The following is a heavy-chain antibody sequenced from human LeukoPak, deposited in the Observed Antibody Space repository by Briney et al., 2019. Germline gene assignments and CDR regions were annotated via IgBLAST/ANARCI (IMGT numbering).Heavy chain of an antibody. Sequence: SVKVSCKASGGTFDNSAINWVRQAPGQGLEWMGRIIPILNIPNYAQKLQGRVAIAADKSTSTAYMELSSLRSDDTAVYYCAREKMEVGYYGLDVWGQGTTVTVSS. CDR1: GGTFDNSA. CDR2: IIPILNIP. D-gene: IGHD1-1*01. V-gene: IGHV1-69*04. CDR3: AREKMEVGYYGLDV. J-gene: IGHJ6*02.